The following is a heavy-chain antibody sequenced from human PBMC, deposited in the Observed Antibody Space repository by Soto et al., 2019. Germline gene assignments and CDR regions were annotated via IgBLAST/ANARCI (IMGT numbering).Heavy chain of an antibody. Sequence: SETLSLTCTVSGGSISSSSYYWGWIRQPPGKGLEWIGSIYYSGSTYYNPSLKSRVTLSVDTSKNQFSLRLSSVTAADTAVYYCASCESFWFDPWGQGTLVTVSS. J-gene: IGHJ5*02. CDR1: GGSISSSSYY. V-gene: IGHV4-39*01. CDR3: ASCESFWFDP. CDR2: IYYSGST.